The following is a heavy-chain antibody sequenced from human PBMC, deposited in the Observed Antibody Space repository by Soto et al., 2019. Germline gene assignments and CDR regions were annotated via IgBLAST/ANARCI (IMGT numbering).Heavy chain of an antibody. J-gene: IGHJ5*02. V-gene: IGHV4-34*01. CDR1: GGSFSGYY. Sequence: PSETLSPTCAVYGGSFSGYYWSWIRQPPGKGLXWIXXIXXSXXXXXNXXLKSRVTISVDTSKNQFSLKLSSVTAAETAVYYCARELYSSAHWFDPWGQGTLVTASS. CDR3: ARELYSSAHWFDP. D-gene: IGHD6-25*01. CDR2: IXXSXXX.